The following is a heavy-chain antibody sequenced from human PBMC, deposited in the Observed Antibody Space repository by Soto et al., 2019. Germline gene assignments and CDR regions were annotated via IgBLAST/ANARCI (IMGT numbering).Heavy chain of an antibody. D-gene: IGHD6-19*01. J-gene: IGHJ4*02. V-gene: IGHV1-69*13. CDR1: GGTFSSYA. CDR2: IIPIFGTA. CDR3: ARSSSGWYSVDY. Sequence: SVKVSCKASGGTFSSYAIIWVRQAPGQGLEWMGGIIPIFGTANYAQKFQGRVTITADESTSTAYMELSSLRSEDTAVYYCARSSSGWYSVDYWGQGTLVTVSS.